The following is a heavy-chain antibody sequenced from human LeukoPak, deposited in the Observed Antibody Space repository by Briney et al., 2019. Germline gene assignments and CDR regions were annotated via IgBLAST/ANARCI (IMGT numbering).Heavy chain of an antibody. CDR2: ISSSSSYI. CDR1: GFTFSSYS. J-gene: IGHJ5*02. V-gene: IGHV3-21*01. Sequence: GGSLRLSCAASGFTFSSYSMNWVRQAPGKGLEWVSSISSSSSYIYYADSVKGRFTISRDNAKNSLYLQMNRLRAEDTDVYYCARGVPFTGCSGGSCYLGFDPWGQGTLVTVSS. D-gene: IGHD2-15*01. CDR3: ARGVPFTGCSGGSCYLGFDP.